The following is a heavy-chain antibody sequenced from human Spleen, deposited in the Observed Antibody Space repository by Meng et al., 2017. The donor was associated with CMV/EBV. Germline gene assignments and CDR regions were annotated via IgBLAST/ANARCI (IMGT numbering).Heavy chain of an antibody. Sequence: GQLQEPGPGLVKPSWPLPLTCTVSGGYIKNWFWSWIRQPAGKKLEWIGRVYYSGSTYYNPSLKSRVTMSVDTSKNQFSLKLSSVTAADTAVYYCARADDYGPFDYWGQGTLVTVSS. J-gene: IGHJ4*02. CDR3: ARADDYGPFDY. D-gene: IGHD4-17*01. V-gene: IGHV4-4*07. CDR1: GGYIKNWF. CDR2: VYYSGST.